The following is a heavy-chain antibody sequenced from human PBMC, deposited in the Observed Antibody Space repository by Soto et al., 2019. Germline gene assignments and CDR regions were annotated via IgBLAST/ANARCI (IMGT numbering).Heavy chain of an antibody. CDR2: ISGSGGST. J-gene: IGHJ4*02. CDR3: AKDSGKQQLGEGRFDY. D-gene: IGHD6-13*01. Sequence: EVQLLESGGGLVQPGGSLRLSCAASGFTFSIYAMSWVRQAPGKGLEWVSAISGSGGSTYYADSVKGRFTISRDNSKNTLYLQMNSLRAEDTAVYYCAKDSGKQQLGEGRFDYCGQGTLVTVSS. CDR1: GFTFSIYA. V-gene: IGHV3-23*01.